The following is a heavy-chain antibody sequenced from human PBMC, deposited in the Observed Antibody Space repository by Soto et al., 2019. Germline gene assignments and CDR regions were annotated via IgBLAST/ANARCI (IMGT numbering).Heavy chain of an antibody. CDR3: TRGTGTTLIDY. D-gene: IGHD1-7*01. CDR1: GFTFSNYD. J-gene: IGHJ4*02. V-gene: IGHV3-13*01. Sequence: EVQLVESGRGLVQPGGSLRLSCAASGFTFSNYDMHWVRQAPGKDLEWVSAIGSADDTYYPGSVKGRFTISRENAKNSLYLQMNSLRAGGTAVYYCTRGTGTTLIDYWGRGTLCTVSS. CDR2: IGSADDT.